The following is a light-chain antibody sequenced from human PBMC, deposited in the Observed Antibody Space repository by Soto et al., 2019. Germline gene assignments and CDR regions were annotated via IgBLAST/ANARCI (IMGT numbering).Light chain of an antibody. J-gene: IGKJ1*01. Sequence: EDVLTQFPGTLSLSPGERATLSCRASQSVSSNLAWYQQKPGQAPRLLIYGASTRATGIPARFSGSGSWTEFTLTISRLEPEDFAVYYCQQYGSSSWTFGQGTKVDI. CDR1: QSVSSN. CDR2: GAS. CDR3: QQYGSSSWT. V-gene: IGKV3-20*01.